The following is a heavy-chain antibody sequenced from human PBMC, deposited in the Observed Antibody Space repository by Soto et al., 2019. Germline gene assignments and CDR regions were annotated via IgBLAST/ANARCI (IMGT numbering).Heavy chain of an antibody. V-gene: IGHV3-21*01. CDR2: IDTSTTYK. Sequence: EVQLVESGGGLVKPGGSLRLSCAASGFSLSSFTMNWVRQAPGKGLEWVSSIDTSTTYKFYADSVTGRFTISRDNAKKSVYLQMNSLRAEDTAVYYCARETGSYRSNDGLMDVWGQGTTVTVSS. D-gene: IGHD1-1*01. CDR1: GFSLSSFT. CDR3: ARETGSYRSNDGLMDV. J-gene: IGHJ6*02.